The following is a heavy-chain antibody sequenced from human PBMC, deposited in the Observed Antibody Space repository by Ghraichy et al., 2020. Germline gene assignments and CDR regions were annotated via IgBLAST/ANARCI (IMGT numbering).Heavy chain of an antibody. V-gene: IGHV4-31*03. Sequence: SETLSLTCTVSGGSISSGGYYWSWIRQHPGKGLEWIGYIYYSGSTYYNPSLKSRVTISVDTSKNQFSLKLSSVTAADTAVYYCARGTYSRVVVPAPYYFDYWGQGTLVTVSS. D-gene: IGHD2-2*01. CDR2: IYYSGST. J-gene: IGHJ4*02. CDR1: GGSISSGGYY. CDR3: ARGTYSRVVVPAPYYFDY.